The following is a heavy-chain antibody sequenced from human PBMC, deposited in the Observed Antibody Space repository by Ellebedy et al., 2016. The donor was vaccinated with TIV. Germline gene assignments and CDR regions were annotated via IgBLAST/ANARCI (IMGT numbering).Heavy chain of an antibody. J-gene: IGHJ6*02. CDR2: IDYSGDT. Sequence: MPSETLSLTCIVSGGSISSYYWSWIRQPPGKGLEWIGYIDYSGDTNYNPSLKSRVSISVDTSKNQFALKLNSVTTADTAVYYCARDRRFREVIAARRGDYYYYGMDVWGQGTTVTVSS. CDR1: GGSISSYY. V-gene: IGHV4-59*01. D-gene: IGHD6-6*01. CDR3: ARDRRFREVIAARRGDYYYYGMDV.